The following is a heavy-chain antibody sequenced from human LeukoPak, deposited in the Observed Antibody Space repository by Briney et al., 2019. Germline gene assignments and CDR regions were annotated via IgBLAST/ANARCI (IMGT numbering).Heavy chain of an antibody. Sequence: ASGTVSCKASGYTFTGYYMHWLRQAPGQGLEWMGCINPNSSGRDYAQEFHGRVSITSATANSKDYMELSRLRSDDTAVYYCARGDSGSYSDFDYWRQGTLVSVSS. CDR3: ARGDSGSYSDFDY. J-gene: IGHJ4*02. CDR1: GYTFTGYY. D-gene: IGHD1-26*01. CDR2: INPNSSGR. V-gene: IGHV1-2*02.